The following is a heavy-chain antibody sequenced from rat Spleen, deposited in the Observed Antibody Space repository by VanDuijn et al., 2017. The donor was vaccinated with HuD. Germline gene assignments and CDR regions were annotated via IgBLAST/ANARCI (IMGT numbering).Heavy chain of an antibody. CDR3: ARHWTTGHTGVMDA. J-gene: IGHJ4*01. D-gene: IGHD1-11*01. V-gene: IGHV5-17*01. Sequence: EVQLVESGGGLVQPGRSLKFSCAASGFTFSDYAMAWVRQAPKKGLEWVATIIYDGSSTYYRDSVKGRFTISRDNAKSTLYLQMDSLRSEDTATYYCARHWTTGHTGVMDAWGQGASVTVSS. CDR2: IIYDGSST. CDR1: GFTFSDYA.